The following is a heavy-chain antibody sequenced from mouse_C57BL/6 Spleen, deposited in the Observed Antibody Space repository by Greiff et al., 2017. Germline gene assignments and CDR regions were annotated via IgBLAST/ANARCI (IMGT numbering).Heavy chain of an antibody. J-gene: IGHJ3*01. CDR1: GFTFSDAW. CDR2: ISNKANNHAT. Sequence: DVKLVESGGGLVKPGGSMKLSCAASGFTFSDAWMDWVRQCPEKGLEWVAEISNKANNHATYYAVSVKGRFTISRDNSKSSVYLQINSLRAEDAGIYSCAPVTTQAEAWFAYWGQGTLVTVSA. CDR3: APVTTQAEAWFAY. D-gene: IGHD3-2*02. V-gene: IGHV6-6*01.